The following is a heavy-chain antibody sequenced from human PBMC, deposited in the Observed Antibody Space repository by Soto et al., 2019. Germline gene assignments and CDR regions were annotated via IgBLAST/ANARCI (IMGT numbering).Heavy chain of an antibody. J-gene: IGHJ4*02. V-gene: IGHV4-28*01. CDR1: GYSISSSNW. Sequence: QVQLQESGPGLVKPSDTLSLTCAVSGYSISSSNWWGWIRQPPGKGLEWIGYIYYSGTTYYNPSLKRRVTISVDTSKTPFSLKLTSVTAVDTAVYYCARRDIQGPIDYWGQGTLVTVSS. CDR2: IYYSGTT. CDR3: ARRDIQGPIDY.